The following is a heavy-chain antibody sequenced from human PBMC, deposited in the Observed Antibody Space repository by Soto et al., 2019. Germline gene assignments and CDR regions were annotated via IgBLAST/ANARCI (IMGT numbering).Heavy chain of an antibody. D-gene: IGHD3-16*01. V-gene: IGHV3-23*01. CDR2: LSDTT. J-gene: IGHJ4*02. CDR1: GFTFNNYD. CDR3: ARSLGPSRHFFDH. Sequence: EVPLLDSGGDLVQPGGSLRLSCAASGFTFNNYDMSWVRQAPGKGLEWVSTLSDTTYYADSVRGRFTISRDTSGSTLYLQMNSLGVDDTAVYYCARSLGPSRHFFDHWGQGTLVTVSS.